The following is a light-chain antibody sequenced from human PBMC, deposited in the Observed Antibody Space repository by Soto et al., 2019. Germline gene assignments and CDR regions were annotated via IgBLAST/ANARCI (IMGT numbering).Light chain of an antibody. Sequence: DIQMTQSPLSLSASVGDRVTITCRASQNIINYLNWYQQKPGKAPHLLIYAASILQSGVPSRFSGSGSGTDVTLTIRSLQAEDFATYWCQQRYDTPYTFGQGTNLEIK. CDR2: AAS. CDR3: QQRYDTPYT. V-gene: IGKV1-39*01. CDR1: QNIINY. J-gene: IGKJ2*01.